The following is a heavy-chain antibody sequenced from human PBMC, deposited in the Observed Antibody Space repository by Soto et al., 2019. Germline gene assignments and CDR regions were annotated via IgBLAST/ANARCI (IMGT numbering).Heavy chain of an antibody. Sequence: QVQPVQSGAEVKKPGASVKVSCKASGYTFTSYYMHWVRQAPGQGLEWMGIINPSGGSTSYAQKFQGRVTMTRDTSTSTVYMELSSLRSEDTAVYYCARGSENYYGSGSPDYWGQGTLVTVSS. J-gene: IGHJ4*02. V-gene: IGHV1-46*01. D-gene: IGHD3-10*01. CDR1: GYTFTSYY. CDR2: INPSGGST. CDR3: ARGSENYYGSGSPDY.